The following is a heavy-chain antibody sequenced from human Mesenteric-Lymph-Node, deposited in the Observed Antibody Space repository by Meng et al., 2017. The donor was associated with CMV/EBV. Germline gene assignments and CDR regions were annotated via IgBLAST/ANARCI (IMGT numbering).Heavy chain of an antibody. J-gene: IGHJ6*02. CDR2: IKSKTDGGTT. V-gene: IGHV3-15*01. CDR1: GFTLSNAW. Sequence: GESLKISCAASGFTLSNAWMSWVRQAPGKGLEWVGRIKSKTDGGTTDDAAPVKGRFTISRDDSKNTLYLEMNSLKTEDTAVYYCTTFLAACSGGSCSRSNYYYYGMDVWGQGTTVTVSS. D-gene: IGHD2-15*01. CDR3: TTFLAACSGGSCSRSNYYYYGMDV.